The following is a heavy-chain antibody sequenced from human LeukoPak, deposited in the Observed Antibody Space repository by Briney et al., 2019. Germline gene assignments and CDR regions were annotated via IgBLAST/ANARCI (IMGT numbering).Heavy chain of an antibody. CDR3: ARGPPLDGYSYGENWFDP. CDR1: GGTFSSYT. CDR2: IIPILGIA. Sequence: ASVKVSCKASGGTFSSYTISWMLQAPGQGLEWMGRIIPILGIANYAQKFQGRVTITADKSTSTAYMELSSLRSEDTAVYYCARGPPLDGYSYGENWFDPWGQGTLVTVSS. J-gene: IGHJ5*02. V-gene: IGHV1-69*02. D-gene: IGHD5-18*01.